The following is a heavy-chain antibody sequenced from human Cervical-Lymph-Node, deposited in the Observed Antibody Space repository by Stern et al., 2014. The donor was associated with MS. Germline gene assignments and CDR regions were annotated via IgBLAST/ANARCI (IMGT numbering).Heavy chain of an antibody. CDR2: IYHSGST. CDR1: GGSISKSDW. J-gene: IGHJ4*02. CDR3: ATIGGGDY. Sequence: QVQLQQSGPGLVKPSGTLSLTCAVSGGSISKSDWWSWVRQPPGKGLEWIGEIYHSGSTNYNPSLKSRLTMSVDKSKNQFSQKLNSVTAADPAMYYCATIGGGDYWGQGILVTVSS. D-gene: IGHD3-16*01. V-gene: IGHV4-4*02.